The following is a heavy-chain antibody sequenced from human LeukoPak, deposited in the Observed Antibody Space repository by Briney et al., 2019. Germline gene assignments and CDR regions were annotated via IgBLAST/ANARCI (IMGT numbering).Heavy chain of an antibody. V-gene: IGHV4-59*08. D-gene: IGHD4-17*01. CDR2: IYYSGST. J-gene: IGHJ4*02. CDR3: ARQWVTKRAFDY. CDR1: GGSISSYY. Sequence: TSETLSLTCTVSGGSISSYYWSWIRQPPGKGLEGVGYIYYSGSTNYNPSLKSRVTISVDTSKNQFSLKLSSVTAADTAVYYCARQWVTKRAFDYWGQGTLVTVSS.